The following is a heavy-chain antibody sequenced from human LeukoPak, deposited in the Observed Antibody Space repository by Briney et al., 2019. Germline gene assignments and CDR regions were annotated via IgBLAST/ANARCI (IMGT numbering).Heavy chain of an antibody. V-gene: IGHV4-30-2*03. J-gene: IGHJ3*02. CDR3: ARVGISITMIVVKAFDI. D-gene: IGHD3-22*01. Sequence: SETLSLTCAVSGGSISSGGYSWSWIRQPPGKGLEWIGSIYYSGSTYYNPSLKSRVTISVDTSKNQFSLKLSSVTAADTAMYYCARVGISITMIVVKAFDIWGQGTMVTVSS. CDR2: IYYSGST. CDR1: GGSISSGGYS.